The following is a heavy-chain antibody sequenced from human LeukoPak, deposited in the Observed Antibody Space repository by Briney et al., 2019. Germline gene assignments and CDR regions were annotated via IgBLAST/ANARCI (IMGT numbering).Heavy chain of an antibody. J-gene: IGHJ6*02. CDR1: GYTFTGYY. CDR2: INPNSGGT. V-gene: IGHV1-2*02. CDR3: AREHTHYYYEGMDV. D-gene: IGHD2-2*02. Sequence: ASVKVSCKASGYTFTGYYMHWVRQAPGQGLEWMGWINPNSGGTNYAQKFQGRVTMTRDTSISTAYMELSRLRSDDTAVYYCAREHTHYYYEGMDVGGQGTTVTVSS.